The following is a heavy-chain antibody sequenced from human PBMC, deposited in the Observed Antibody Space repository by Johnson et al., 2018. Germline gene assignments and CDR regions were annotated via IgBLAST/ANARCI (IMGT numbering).Heavy chain of an antibody. Sequence: VQLVESGGGVVQPGGSLRLSCAASGFTFINYAMSWVRQAPGKGLEWISFITGSGGNTYYADSVKGRFTISRDNAKNTLYLQMKSLRTEDTAMYYCAGSSGWTLDYYYGMDVWGQGTTVTVSS. CDR2: ITGSGGNT. D-gene: IGHD6-19*01. V-gene: IGHV3-23*04. CDR1: GFTFINYA. CDR3: AGSSGWTLDYYYGMDV. J-gene: IGHJ6*02.